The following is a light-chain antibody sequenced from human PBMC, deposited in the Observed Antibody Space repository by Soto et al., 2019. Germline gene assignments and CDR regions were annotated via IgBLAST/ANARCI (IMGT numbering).Light chain of an antibody. Sequence: EIVLTQSPGTLSLSPGERATLSCRASQSVSSSYLAWYQQKPGQAPRLLIYGASSRATGIPDRFSGSGSGTDFTLTISILEPEDFALYYCQQYGSSPLFPFGPGTKVPIK. CDR3: QQYGSSPLFP. V-gene: IGKV3-20*01. CDR1: QSVSSSY. J-gene: IGKJ3*01. CDR2: GAS.